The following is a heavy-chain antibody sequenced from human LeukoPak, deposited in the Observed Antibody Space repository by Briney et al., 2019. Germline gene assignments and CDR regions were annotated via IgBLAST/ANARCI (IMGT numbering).Heavy chain of an antibody. CDR3: ARPGQLGEYTPYYFDY. V-gene: IGHV5-51*01. Sequence: GESLKISCKGSGYSFPSYWIGWVRQMPGKGLEWMGIIYPGDSDSRYSPSFQGQVTMSADKSISTAYLQWSSLKASDTAMYYCARPGQLGEYTPYYFDYWGQGTLVTVSS. CDR1: GYSFPSYW. CDR2: IYPGDSDS. J-gene: IGHJ4*02. D-gene: IGHD3-16*01.